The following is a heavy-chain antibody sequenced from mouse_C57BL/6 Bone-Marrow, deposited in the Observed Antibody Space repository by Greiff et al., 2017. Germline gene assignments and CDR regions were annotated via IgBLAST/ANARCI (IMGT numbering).Heavy chain of an antibody. V-gene: IGHV14-1*01. CDR3: TTSHYYGSSYPLRYFDV. Sequence: EVKLVESGAELVRPGASVKLSCTASGFNIKDYYMHWVKQRPEQGLEWIGRIDPEDGDTEYAPKFQGKATMTADTSSNTAYLQLSSLTSEDTAVYYCTTSHYYGSSYPLRYFDVWGTGTTVTVSS. CDR2: IDPEDGDT. J-gene: IGHJ1*03. D-gene: IGHD1-1*01. CDR1: GFNIKDYY.